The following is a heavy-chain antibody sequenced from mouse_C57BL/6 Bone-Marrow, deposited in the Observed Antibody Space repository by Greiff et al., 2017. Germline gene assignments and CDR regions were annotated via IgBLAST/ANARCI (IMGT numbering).Heavy chain of an antibody. CDR3: ARSGPLGRSFDY. Sequence: VQLQQPGAELVKPGASVKMSCKASGYTFTSYWITWVKQRPGQGLEWIGDIYPTSGRTNDNEKWKGKAILTVDTSSNSAYMQLSSLTSEDSAVFYCARSGPLGRSFDYWGQGTTLTVSS. V-gene: IGHV1-55*01. CDR1: GYTFTSYW. CDR2: IYPTSGRT. D-gene: IGHD4-1*01. J-gene: IGHJ2*01.